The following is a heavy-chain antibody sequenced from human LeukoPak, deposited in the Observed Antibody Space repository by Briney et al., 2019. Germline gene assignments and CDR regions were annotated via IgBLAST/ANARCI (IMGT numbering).Heavy chain of an antibody. CDR3: ARGGYSDKALDY. CDR1: GYSINSGYY. CDR2: FSYRGST. V-gene: IGHV4-38-2*02. D-gene: IGHD3-22*01. J-gene: IGHJ4*02. Sequence: SETLSLTCTVSGYSINSGYYWGWIRQPPGQGLEWIVSFSYRGSTYYNPSLKSRLTISIDTSKNQFSLKLSSLTAADTAVYYCARGGYSDKALDYWGQGTLVTVSS.